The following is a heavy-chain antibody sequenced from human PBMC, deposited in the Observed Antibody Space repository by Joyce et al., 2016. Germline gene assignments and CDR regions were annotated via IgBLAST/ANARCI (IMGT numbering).Heavy chain of an antibody. CDR3: ARYCSSTSCYIRGYYGMDV. Sequence: QVQLVQSGAEVKKPGSSVTVSCKASGGTFSNFVFTWVRQAPGQVLEWMGGIIPMFGTAKYAQKCQGRVTITADEPTTTAYMELSGLRSEDTAVYYCARYCSSTSCYIRGYYGMDVWGQGTTVTVSS. CDR1: GGTFSNFV. D-gene: IGHD2-2*01. CDR2: IIPMFGTA. J-gene: IGHJ6*02. V-gene: IGHV1-69*01.